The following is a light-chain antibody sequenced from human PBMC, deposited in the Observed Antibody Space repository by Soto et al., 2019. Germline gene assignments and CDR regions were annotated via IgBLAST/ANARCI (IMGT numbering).Light chain of an antibody. CDR2: DAS. CDR3: QQYNSYSQGT. J-gene: IGKJ1*01. V-gene: IGKV1-5*01. Sequence: DIQMTQSPSTLSASVGDRATITCRASQSISRWLAWYLQKPGKAPKLLIYDASSLESGVPSRFSGSGSGTEFTLTISSLQPDDFATYYCQQYNSYSQGTFGQGTKVEI. CDR1: QSISRW.